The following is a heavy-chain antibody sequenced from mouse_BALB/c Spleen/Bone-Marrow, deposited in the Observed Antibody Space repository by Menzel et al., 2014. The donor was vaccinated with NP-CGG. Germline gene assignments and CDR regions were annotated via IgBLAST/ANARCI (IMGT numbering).Heavy chain of an antibody. CDR1: GDSITSGY. J-gene: IGHJ2*01. V-gene: IGHV3-8*02. Sequence: EVQGEESRPSSVKPSQTLFPTCSVTGDSITSGYWNWIRKFPGNKLEYMGYISYSGNTYYNPSLKSRISITRDTSKNQYYLQLNSVTTEDTATYYCATYDGYCFDYWGQGTTLAVSS. CDR2: ISYSGNT. D-gene: IGHD2-3*01. CDR3: ATYDGYCFDY.